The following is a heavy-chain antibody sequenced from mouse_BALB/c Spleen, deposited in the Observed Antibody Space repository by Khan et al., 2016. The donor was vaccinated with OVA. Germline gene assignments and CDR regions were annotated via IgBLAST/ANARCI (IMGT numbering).Heavy chain of an antibody. D-gene: IGHD2-2*01. J-gene: IGHJ3*01. CDR1: GFSFTDYM. V-gene: IGHV1-39*01. CDR3: ARSGWLQGLSAY. CDR2: INPYYGST. Sequence: VQLQQSGPELVKPGASVKISCKTSGFSFTDYMMLWVKQSHGKSLEWIGSINPYYGSTTYNLTFKDKATLTVDKSSNTAFMQLNSLTSEDSAVYYCARSGWLQGLSAYWGKGTLGTVSA.